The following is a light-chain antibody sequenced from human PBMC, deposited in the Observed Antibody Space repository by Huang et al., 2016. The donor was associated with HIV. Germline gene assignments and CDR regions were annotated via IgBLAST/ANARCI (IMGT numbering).Light chain of an antibody. Sequence: EILLTQSPDTLSLSPGERAPLSCRASQSVNNNYLAWYQQKPGQAPRLLIYRASTRATGIPDRFSGSGSGTDFTLTISRLEPDDFAVYYCQQFGSSPPYSFGQGTKLEIK. CDR2: RAS. CDR3: QQFGSSPPYS. CDR1: QSVNNNY. J-gene: IGKJ2*03. V-gene: IGKV3-20*01.